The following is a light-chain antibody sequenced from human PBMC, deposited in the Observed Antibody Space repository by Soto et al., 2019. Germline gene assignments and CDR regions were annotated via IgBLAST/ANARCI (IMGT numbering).Light chain of an antibody. CDR3: QQYVSSPYT. J-gene: IGKJ2*01. CDR2: GAS. CDR1: QSVSSNY. V-gene: IGKV3-20*01. Sequence: EIVLTQSPSTLSLSPGERATLSCRASQSVSSNYLAWYQQKPGQAPRLLIYGASSRATGIPDRFSGSGSGTDFTLTISRLEPEDFAVYYCQQYVSSPYTFGQGTK.